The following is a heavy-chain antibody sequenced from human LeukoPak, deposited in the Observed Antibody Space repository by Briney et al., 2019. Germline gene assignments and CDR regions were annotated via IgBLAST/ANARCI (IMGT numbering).Heavy chain of an antibody. CDR1: GFTFSSYA. CDR3: AKTPQPKYYYDSSGYN. CDR2: ISGSGGST. J-gene: IGHJ4*02. D-gene: IGHD3-22*01. Sequence: GGSLRLSCAASGFTFSSYAMSWVRQAPGKGLEWVSAISGSGGSTYYADSAKGRFTISRDNSKNTPYLQMNSLRAEDTAVYYCAKTPQPKYYYDSSGYNWGQGTLVTVSS. V-gene: IGHV3-23*01.